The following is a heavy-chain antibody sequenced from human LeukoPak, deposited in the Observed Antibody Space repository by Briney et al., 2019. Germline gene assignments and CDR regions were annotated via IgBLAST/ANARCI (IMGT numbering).Heavy chain of an antibody. D-gene: IGHD3-22*01. CDR2: ISSSSSYV. V-gene: IGHV3-21*01. CDR1: GFTFSSYS. J-gene: IGHJ4*02. Sequence: PGGSLRLSCAASGFTFSSYSMNWVRQAPGKGLEWVSSISSSSSYVYYADSVKGRFTISRDNAKNSLYLQMNSLRAEDTAVYYCASEYYYDSSGLDYWGQGTLVTVSS. CDR3: ASEYYYDSSGLDY.